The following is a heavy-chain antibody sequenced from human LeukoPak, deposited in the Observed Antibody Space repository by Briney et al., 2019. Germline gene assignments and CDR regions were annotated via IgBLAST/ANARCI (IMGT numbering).Heavy chain of an antibody. CDR3: ARGRRGDYYYYGMEDV. J-gene: IGHJ6*02. D-gene: IGHD5-12*01. Sequence: SETLSLTCAVSGGSISSGNWWSWVRQPPGKGLEWIAYVTYSGSTNYNPSLKSRVTISVDASKNQFSLKLSSVTAADTAVYYCARGRRGDYYYYGMEDVWGQGTTVTVSS. CDR1: GGSISSGNW. CDR2: VTYSGST. V-gene: IGHV4-4*02.